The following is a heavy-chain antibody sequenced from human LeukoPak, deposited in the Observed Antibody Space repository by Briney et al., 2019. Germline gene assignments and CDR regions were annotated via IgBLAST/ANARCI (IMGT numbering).Heavy chain of an antibody. V-gene: IGHV4-39*07. D-gene: IGHD3-10*01. J-gene: IGHJ4*02. Sequence: SETLSLTCTVSGGSIGSSSYYWGWIRQPPGKGLEWIGSIYYSGSTYYNPSLKSRVTISVDTSKNQFSLKLSSVTAADTAVYYCARATILTTMVRTYYFDYWGQGTLVTVSS. CDR2: IYYSGST. CDR1: GGSIGSSSYY. CDR3: ARATILTTMVRTYYFDY.